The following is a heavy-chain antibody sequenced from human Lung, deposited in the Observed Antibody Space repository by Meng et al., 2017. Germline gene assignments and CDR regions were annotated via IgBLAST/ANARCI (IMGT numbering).Heavy chain of an antibody. V-gene: IGHV3-23*01. J-gene: IGHJ4*02. CDR1: GFTFSGFA. D-gene: IGHD3-22*01. Sequence: GESLKISCAASGFTFSGFAMSWVRQAPGKGLGWVSSISISSTDYADSVKGQFSISRDNSRNTLYLQMSSLRVDDTAVYFCAKDRFYDSSGYYRISNLFDYWGQGALVTVSS. CDR3: AKDRFYDSSGYYRISNLFDY. CDR2: ISISST.